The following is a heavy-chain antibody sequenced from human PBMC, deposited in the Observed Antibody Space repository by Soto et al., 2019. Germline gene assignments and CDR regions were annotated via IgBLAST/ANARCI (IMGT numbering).Heavy chain of an antibody. CDR3: ARGAIKDYDFWSGLGNYYYYYMDI. CDR2: ISAYNGNT. J-gene: IGHJ6*03. CDR1: GYTFTSCG. Sequence: ASVKVSCKASGYTFTSCGISWVRQAPGQGLEWMGWISAYNGNTNYAQKLQGRVTMTTDTSTSTAYMELRSLRSDDTAVYYCARGAIKDYDFWSGLGNYYYYYMDIWRKGTTVIVSS. D-gene: IGHD3-3*01. V-gene: IGHV1-18*01.